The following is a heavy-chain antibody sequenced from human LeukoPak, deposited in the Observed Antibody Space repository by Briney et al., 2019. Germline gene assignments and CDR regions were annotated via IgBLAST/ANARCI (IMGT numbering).Heavy chain of an antibody. CDR3: VRGSLASGVVVYYYYYLDV. D-gene: IGHD3-3*01. CDR1: GFTFSSYS. Sequence: GGSLRLSCAASGFTFSSYSMNWVRQAPGKGLEWVSYISSSSSTIYYADSVKGRFTISRDNAKNSLYLQMNSLRAEDTAVYYCVRGSLASGVVVYYYYYLDVWGKGTTVTVSS. CDR2: ISSSSSTI. V-gene: IGHV3-48*01. J-gene: IGHJ6*03.